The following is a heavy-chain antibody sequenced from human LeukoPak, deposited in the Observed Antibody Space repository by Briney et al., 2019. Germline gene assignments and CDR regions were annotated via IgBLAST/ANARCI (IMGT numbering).Heavy chain of an antibody. Sequence: GGSLRLSCAASGFSFSTDAMTWVRQAPGKGLQWVSSITTSGGSTYYADSVKGRFTISRDNAKNTLYLQMNSLRAEDTAVYYCAKDHYVSGRYDAFDIWGQGTMVTVSS. D-gene: IGHD3-10*01. CDR2: ITTSGGST. CDR1: GFSFSTDA. J-gene: IGHJ3*02. CDR3: AKDHYVSGRYDAFDI. V-gene: IGHV3-23*01.